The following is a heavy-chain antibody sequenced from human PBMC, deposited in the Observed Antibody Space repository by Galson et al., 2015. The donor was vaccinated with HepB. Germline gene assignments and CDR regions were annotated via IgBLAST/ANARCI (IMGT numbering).Heavy chain of an antibody. V-gene: IGHV3-9*01. D-gene: IGHD3-10*01. CDR3: AKDMKDYYYGSGSYYNPIYYYYGM. CDR1: GFTFDDYA. Sequence: SLRLSCAASGFTFDDYAMHWVRQAPGKGLEWVSGISWNSGSIGYADSVKGRFTISRDNAKNSLYLQMNSLRAEDTALYYCAKDMKDYYYGSGSYYNPIYYYYGM. CDR2: ISWNSGSI. J-gene: IGHJ6*01.